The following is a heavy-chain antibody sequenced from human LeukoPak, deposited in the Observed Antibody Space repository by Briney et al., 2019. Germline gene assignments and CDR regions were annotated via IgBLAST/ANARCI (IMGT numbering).Heavy chain of an antibody. CDR1: GFTFSSYA. V-gene: IGHV3-23*01. CDR3: AKVVGSGYDYPYYFDY. J-gene: IGHJ4*02. CDR2: ISGSGGST. Sequence: PGGSLRLSCAASGFTFSSYAMSWVRQAPGKGLEWVSAISGSGGSTYYADSVKGRFTISRDNSKNTLYLQMNSLRAEDTAVYYCAKVVGSGYDYPYYFDYWGQGTLVTVSS. D-gene: IGHD5-12*01.